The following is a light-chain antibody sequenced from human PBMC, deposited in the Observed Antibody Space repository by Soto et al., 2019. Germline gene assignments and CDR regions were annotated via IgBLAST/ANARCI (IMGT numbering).Light chain of an antibody. V-gene: IGLV1-51*01. CDR2: DNN. J-gene: IGLJ1*01. CDR1: DSNIGKNY. CDR3: GTWDSSLNAVV. Sequence: QSVLAQPPSVSAAPGQKVTISCSGTDSNIGKNYVSWYQQFPGTVPKVLIYDNNNRPSGIPDRFSGSKSGTSATLGITGLQTGDEADYYCGTWDSSLNAVVFGAGTKVTVL.